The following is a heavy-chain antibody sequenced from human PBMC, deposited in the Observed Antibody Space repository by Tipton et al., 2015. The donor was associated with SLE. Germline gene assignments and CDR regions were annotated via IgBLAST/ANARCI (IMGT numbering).Heavy chain of an antibody. V-gene: IGHV1-18*01. CDR3: ARDAREDGKGRKMDV. CDR2: ISGYNGNT. D-gene: IGHD1-14*01. CDR1: GYTFTSFG. J-gene: IGHJ6*02. Sequence: QLVQSGAEVKKPGASVKVSCRASGYTFTSFGISWVRQAPGQGLEWMAWISGYNGNTNYAQGLQGRVTMTTDTSTGTAYMELRSLRSEDTAVYYCARDAREDGKGRKMDVWGQGTTVTVSS.